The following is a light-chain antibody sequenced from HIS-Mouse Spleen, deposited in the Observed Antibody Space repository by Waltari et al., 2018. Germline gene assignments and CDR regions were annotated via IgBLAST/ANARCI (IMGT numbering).Light chain of an antibody. CDR2: KDS. CDR3: YSTDSSGNHRV. J-gene: IGLJ2*01. CDR1: ALPKKY. V-gene: IGLV3-10*01. Sequence: SYELTQPPSVSVSPGQTARITCSGDALPKKYAYWYQQKSGPAPVMVIYKDSKRPSGIHERLYGSSSGTMATLTISGAQVEDEADYYCYSTDSSGNHRVFGGGTKLTVL.